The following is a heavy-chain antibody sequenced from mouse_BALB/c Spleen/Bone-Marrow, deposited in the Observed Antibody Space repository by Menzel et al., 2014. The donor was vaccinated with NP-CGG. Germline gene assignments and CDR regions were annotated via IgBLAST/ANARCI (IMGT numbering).Heavy chain of an antibody. D-gene: IGHD1-1*01. CDR2: IDPANGNT. J-gene: IGHJ4*01. CDR3: ARYRYYGSSYATDY. Sequence: EVQLQQSGAELVKPGASVKLSCTASGFNIKDTYMHWVKQRPEQGLEWIGRIDPANGNTKYDPKFQGKATITADTSSNTAYLHLSSLTSEDTAVYYCARYRYYGSSYATDYWGQGASVTVSS. CDR1: GFNIKDTY. V-gene: IGHV14-3*02.